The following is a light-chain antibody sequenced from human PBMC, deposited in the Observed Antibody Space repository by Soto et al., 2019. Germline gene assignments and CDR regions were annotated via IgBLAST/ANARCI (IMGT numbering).Light chain of an antibody. J-gene: IGKJ2*01. V-gene: IGKV1-13*02. CDR1: QDIGTA. Sequence: AIQLTQAPSSLSASVGDRVTFSCRASQDIGTALAWYQQKSGSAPKLLIYDASNLARGVPSRFSGSGSGTHFTLIISSLHPEDCATYYYQQFRSYPHTFGQGTKLEI. CDR3: QQFRSYPHT. CDR2: DAS.